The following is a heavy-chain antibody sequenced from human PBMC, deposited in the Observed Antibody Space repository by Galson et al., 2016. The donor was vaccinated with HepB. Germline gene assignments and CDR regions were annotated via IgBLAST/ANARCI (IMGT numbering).Heavy chain of an antibody. CDR1: GFSFSTHS. Sequence: SLRLSCAASGFSFSTHSMDWVRQAPGKGLEWVSYISSSSSYISYADSVKGRFTISRDNAKNSLYLQLNSLRAEDTAVYYCASDPRQWQRGYNYGFEYWGQGTLVSVSS. J-gene: IGHJ4*02. V-gene: IGHV3-21*01. CDR2: ISSSSSYI. D-gene: IGHD5-18*01. CDR3: ASDPRQWQRGYNYGFEY.